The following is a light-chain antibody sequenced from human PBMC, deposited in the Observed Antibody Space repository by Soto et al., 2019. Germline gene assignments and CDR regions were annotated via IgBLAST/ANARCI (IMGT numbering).Light chain of an antibody. Sequence: DIRLTQSPSSLSASVGDTVTITCRASQDIINYLAWYQQKPGKVPKLLIYAASTLQSGVPSRFSGRGSGTDFTLTISSLQPEDFATYYCQNYNGAPLITFGQGTRLEIK. CDR1: QDIINY. J-gene: IGKJ5*01. CDR3: QNYNGAPLIT. CDR2: AAS. V-gene: IGKV1-27*01.